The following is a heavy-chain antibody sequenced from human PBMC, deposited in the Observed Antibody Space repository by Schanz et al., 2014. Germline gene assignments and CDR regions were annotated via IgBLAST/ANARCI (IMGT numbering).Heavy chain of an antibody. J-gene: IGHJ4*02. CDR2: ISVYTGNT. CDR3: ARGIGGYGANNYFDY. Sequence: QVQLVQSGAEVKKPGASVRVSCKASGYTFTTYAMSWVRQAPGQGLEWVGCISVYTGNTKYGQKVQGRVTMTADTSTNTAYMELRSLRSDDTAVYSCARGIGGYGANNYFDYWGQGTLVTVSS. D-gene: IGHD5-12*01. V-gene: IGHV1-18*01. CDR1: GYTFTTYA.